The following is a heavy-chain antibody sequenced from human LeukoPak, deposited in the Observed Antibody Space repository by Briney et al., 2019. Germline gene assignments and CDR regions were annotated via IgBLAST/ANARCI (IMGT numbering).Heavy chain of an antibody. CDR3: TTSPYCGGDCYS. CDR2: IKSKTDGGTT. D-gene: IGHD2-21*02. Sequence: GGSLRLSCAASGFTFSNAWMSWVRQAPGKGLEWVGRIKSKTDGGTTDYAAPVKGRFTIPRDDSKNTLYLRMNSLKTEDTAVYYCTTSPYCGGDCYSWGQGTLVTVSS. V-gene: IGHV3-15*01. J-gene: IGHJ4*02. CDR1: GFTFSNAW.